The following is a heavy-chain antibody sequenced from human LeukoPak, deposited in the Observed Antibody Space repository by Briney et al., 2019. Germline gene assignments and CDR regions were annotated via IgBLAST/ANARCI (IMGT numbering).Heavy chain of an antibody. V-gene: IGHV1-2*02. CDR2: INPNSGGT. D-gene: IGHD2-2*01. J-gene: IGHJ4*02. CDR3: ARDTYGVEVPVANGEFDY. CDR1: GVIFTSVG. Sequence: ASVKVSCKASGVIFTSVGISWVRQAPGQGLEWMGWINPNSGGTNYAQKFQGRVTMTRDTSISTAYMELSRLRSDDTAVYYCARDTYGVEVPVANGEFDYWGQGTLVTVSS.